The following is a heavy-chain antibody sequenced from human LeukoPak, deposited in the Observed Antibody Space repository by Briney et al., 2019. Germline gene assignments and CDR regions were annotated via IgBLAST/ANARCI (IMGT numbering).Heavy chain of an antibody. CDR1: GGSFSGYY. V-gene: IGHV4-34*01. D-gene: IGHD3-22*01. CDR3: ARFRRNSSGYYPGWFDP. CDR2: INHSGST. J-gene: IGHJ5*02. Sequence: SETLSLTCAVYGGSFSGYYWSWIRQPPGKGLEWIGEINHSGSTNYNPSLKSRVTISVDTSKNQFSLKLSSVTAADTAVYYCARFRRNSSGYYPGWFDPWGQGTLVTVSS.